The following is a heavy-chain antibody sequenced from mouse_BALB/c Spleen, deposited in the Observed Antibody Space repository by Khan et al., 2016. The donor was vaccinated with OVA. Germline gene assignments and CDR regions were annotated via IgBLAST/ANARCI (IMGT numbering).Heavy chain of an antibody. J-gene: IGHJ2*01. Sequence: EVKLEESGGGLVQPGGSMKLSCVASGFTFSNYWMNWVRQSPEKGLEGVADFRLKSDDYVTHYAESVRGRFTISRDDSNSSVYLKMNNLRAEDTGMYYCWILLWGQGTTLTVSS. V-gene: IGHV6-6*02. CDR1: GFTFSNYW. CDR2: FRLKSDDYVT. CDR3: WILL.